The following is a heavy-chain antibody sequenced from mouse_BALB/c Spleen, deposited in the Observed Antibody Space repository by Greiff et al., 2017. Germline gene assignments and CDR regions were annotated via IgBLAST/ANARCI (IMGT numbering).Heavy chain of an antibody. J-gene: IGHJ4*01. D-gene: IGHD6-2*01. CDR1: GYTFTSYY. CDR3: TRKGGYPKSSYYAMDY. V-gene: IGHV1S81*02. CDR2: INPSNGGT. Sequence: QVQLQQPGAELVKPGASVKLSCKASGYTFTSYYMYWVKQRPGQGLEWIGGINPSNGGTNFNEKFKSKATLTVDKSSSTAYMQLSSLTSEDSAVYYCTRKGGYPKSSYYAMDYWGQGTSVTVSS.